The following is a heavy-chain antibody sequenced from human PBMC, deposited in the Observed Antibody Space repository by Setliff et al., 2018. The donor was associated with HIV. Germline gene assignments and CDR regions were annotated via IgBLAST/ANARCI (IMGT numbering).Heavy chain of an antibody. CDR1: GGSFSGYY. CDR2: IYIYYSGST. Sequence: SETLSLTCSVSGGSFSGYYWSWIRQPPGKGLEWIGYIYIYYSGSTNYNPSLKSRVIISVDTSKNQFSLKLSSVTAADTAVYCCASGEYSYGYRFDYWGQGTLVTVSS. V-gene: IGHV4-59*01. CDR3: ASGEYSYGYRFDY. D-gene: IGHD5-18*01. J-gene: IGHJ4*02.